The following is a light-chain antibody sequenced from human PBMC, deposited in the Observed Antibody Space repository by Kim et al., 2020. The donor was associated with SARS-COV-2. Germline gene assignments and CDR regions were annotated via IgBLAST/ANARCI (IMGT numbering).Light chain of an antibody. V-gene: IGKV1-5*01. J-gene: IGKJ2*01. CDR3: QQYNSYYT. CDR1: ESISRW. CDR2: DAS. Sequence: LSASVGGRVTITCRASESISRWLAWFQQKPGKAPKLLIYDASNVQSGVPSRFSGSGSGTEFTLTITSLQPDDYATYYCQQYNSYYTFGQGTKLEI.